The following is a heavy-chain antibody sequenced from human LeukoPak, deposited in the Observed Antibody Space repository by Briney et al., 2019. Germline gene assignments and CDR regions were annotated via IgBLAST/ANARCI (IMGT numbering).Heavy chain of an antibody. CDR3: ARVGDYVWGSYRYRDY. CDR2: IIPIFGTA. J-gene: IGHJ4*02. CDR1: GGTFSSYA. D-gene: IGHD3-16*02. Sequence: GASVKVSCKASGGTFSSYAISWVRQAPEQGLEWMGGIIPIFGTANYAQKFQGRVTITADESTSTAYMELSSLRSEDTAVYYCARVGDYVWGSYRYRDYWGQGTLVTVSS. V-gene: IGHV1-69*13.